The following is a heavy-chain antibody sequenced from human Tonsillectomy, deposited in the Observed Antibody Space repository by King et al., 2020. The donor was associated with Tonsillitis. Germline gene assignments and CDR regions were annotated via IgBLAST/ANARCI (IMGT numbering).Heavy chain of an antibody. D-gene: IGHD2-2*01. J-gene: IGHJ4*02. V-gene: IGHV3-15*07. CDR2: IKSKTDGGTT. CDR1: GFSFNNAW. Sequence: QLVQSGGGLVKPGGSLRLSCAASGFSFNNAWMNWVRQAPGKGLEWVGRIKSKTDGGTTDYAAPVKGRFTFSRDDSKNTLYLQMNSLKTGDTAVYYCTTGIVVVPAAPYYWGQGTLVTVSS. CDR3: TTGIVVVPAAPYY.